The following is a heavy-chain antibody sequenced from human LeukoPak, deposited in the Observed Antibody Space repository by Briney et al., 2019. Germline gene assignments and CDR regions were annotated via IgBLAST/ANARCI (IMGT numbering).Heavy chain of an antibody. Sequence: GGSLRLSCAASGFTFSNAWMNWVRQAPGKGLEWVAHIKEDESDEYYVDSVRGRFTASRDNAKNSVNLQMNSLRVEDTAVYYCARWRGRQSEFDYWGQGTLVTVSS. V-gene: IGHV3-7*01. J-gene: IGHJ4*02. CDR3: ARWRGRQSEFDY. CDR2: IKEDESDE. D-gene: IGHD1-1*01. CDR1: GFTFSNAW.